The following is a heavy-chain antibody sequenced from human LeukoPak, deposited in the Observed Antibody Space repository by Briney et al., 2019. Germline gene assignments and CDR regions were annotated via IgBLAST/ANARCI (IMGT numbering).Heavy chain of an antibody. V-gene: IGHV4-59*01. CDR1: GGSLSSYY. J-gene: IGHJ5*02. CDR3: ARGGTYNGILSFDP. D-gene: IGHD3-9*01. Sequence: SETLSLTRMVSGGSLSSYYWSWLRQPPGRGLEGIGYIYYNGNTNYSPSLKSRVTISLDTSKIQFSLKLTSVTAADTAGYYCARGGTYNGILSFDPWGQGTLVTVSS. CDR2: IYYNGNT.